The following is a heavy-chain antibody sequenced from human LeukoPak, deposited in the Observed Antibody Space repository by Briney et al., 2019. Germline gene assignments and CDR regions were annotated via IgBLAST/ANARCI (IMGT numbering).Heavy chain of an antibody. J-gene: IGHJ4*02. V-gene: IGHV4-59*01. CDR1: GGSISSYY. CDR2: IYYSGST. D-gene: IGHD3-22*01. Sequence: PSETLSLTCTVSGGSISSYYWSWIRQPPGKGLEWIGYIYYSGSTNYNPSLKSRVTIPVDTSKNQFSLKLSSVTAADTAVYYCARVRKEDYYDSSGYYYYFDYWGQGTLVTVSS. CDR3: ARVRKEDYYDSSGYYYYFDY.